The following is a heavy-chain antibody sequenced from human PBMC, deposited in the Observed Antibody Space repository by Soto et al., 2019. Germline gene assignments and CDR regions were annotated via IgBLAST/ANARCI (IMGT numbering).Heavy chain of an antibody. CDR1: GFSLSTSGRG. V-gene: IGHV2-5*01. CDR3: AHRGYGDYPRDNWFDP. J-gene: IGHJ5*02. D-gene: IGHD4-17*01. CDR2: IYWNDDE. Sequence: SGPTLVNPTQTLTLTCSFSGFSLSTSGRGVGWIRQPPGKALEWLALIYWNDDERYSPSLKNRLTITKDTSKNQVVLTMTNMDPVDTATYYCAHRGYGDYPRDNWFDPWGKGTLVTVS.